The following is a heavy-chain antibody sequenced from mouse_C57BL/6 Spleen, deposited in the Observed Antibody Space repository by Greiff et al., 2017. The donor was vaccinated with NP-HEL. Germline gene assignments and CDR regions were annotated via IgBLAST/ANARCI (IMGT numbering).Heavy chain of an antibody. CDR1: GYAFSSSW. J-gene: IGHJ3*01. V-gene: IGHV1-82*01. Sequence: VQLQQSGPELVKPGASVKISCKASGYAFSSSWMNWVKQRPGKGLEWIGRIYPGDGDTNYNGKFKGKATLTADKSSSTAYMQPRSLTSKDSAVYCVARSDCDEPWCAYWVQVTLVTVSA. D-gene: IGHD2-13*01. CDR3: ARSDCDEPWCAY. CDR2: IYPGDGDT.